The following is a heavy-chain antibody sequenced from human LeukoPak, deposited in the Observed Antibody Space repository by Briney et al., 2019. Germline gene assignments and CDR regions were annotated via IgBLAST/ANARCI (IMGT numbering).Heavy chain of an antibody. V-gene: IGHV3-21*01. CDR1: GFTFSSYS. Sequence: GGSLRLSCAASGFTFSSYSMNWVRQAPGKGLEWVSSISGSTSYIYYADSVKGRFTISRDNAKNSLYLQMNSLRAEDTAVYYCARDSGGVTTGDYWGQGTLVTVSS. CDR2: ISGSTSYI. J-gene: IGHJ4*02. CDR3: ARDSGGVTTGDY. D-gene: IGHD4-17*01.